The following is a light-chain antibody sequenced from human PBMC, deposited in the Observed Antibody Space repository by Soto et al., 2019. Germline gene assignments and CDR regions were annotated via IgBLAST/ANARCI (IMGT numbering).Light chain of an antibody. CDR2: KAS. J-gene: IGKJ1*01. CDR3: QHYNSYSEA. Sequence: DIQMTQSPSTLSGSVGDRVTITCRASQTISSWLAWYQQKPGKAPKLLIYKASTLKSGVPSRFSGSGSGTEFTLTISSLQPDEFAAYYCQHYNSYSEACGQGTKVDLK. V-gene: IGKV1-5*03. CDR1: QTISSW.